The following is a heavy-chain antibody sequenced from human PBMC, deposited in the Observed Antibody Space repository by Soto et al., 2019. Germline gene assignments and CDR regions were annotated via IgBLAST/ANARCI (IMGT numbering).Heavy chain of an antibody. CDR3: ARDLSSSSYYYYYGMDV. CDR2: IYYSGST. CDR1: GGSISSSSYY. D-gene: IGHD6-6*01. V-gene: IGHV4-39*02. Sequence: PSETLSLTCTVSGGSISSSSYYWGWIRQPPGKELEWIGSIYYSGSTYYNPSLKSRVTISVDTSKNQFSLQLNSVTPEDTAVYYCARDLSSSSYYYYYGMDVWGQGTTVTVSS. J-gene: IGHJ6*02.